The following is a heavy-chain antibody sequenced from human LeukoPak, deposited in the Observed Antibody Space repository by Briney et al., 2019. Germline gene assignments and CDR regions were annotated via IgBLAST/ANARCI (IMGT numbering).Heavy chain of an antibody. CDR1: GFTFSSYA. V-gene: IGHV3-23*01. J-gene: IGHJ4*02. D-gene: IGHD3-22*01. CDR3: AKRVPYDGSGSNDY. Sequence: GGSLRLSCAVSGFTFSSYAMSWVCQAPGKGLEWVSAISGSGGGTYYADAVKGRFTISRDNSKSTLYLQMNSLRAEDTAVYYCAKRVPYDGSGSNDYWGQGTLVTVSS. CDR2: ISGSGGGT.